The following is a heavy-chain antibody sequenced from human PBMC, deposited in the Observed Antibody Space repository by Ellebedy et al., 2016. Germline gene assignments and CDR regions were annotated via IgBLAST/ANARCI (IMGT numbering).Heavy chain of an antibody. CDR3: ASSSYDSSGYPFDY. V-gene: IGHV5-51*01. J-gene: IGHJ4*02. Sequence: ASVKVSCKGSGYSFTSYWIGWVRQMPGKGLEWMGIIYPGDSDTRYSPSFQGQVTISADKSISTAYLQWSSLKASDTAMYYCASSSYDSSGYPFDYWGQGTLVTVSS. D-gene: IGHD3-22*01. CDR1: GYSFTSYW. CDR2: IYPGDSDT.